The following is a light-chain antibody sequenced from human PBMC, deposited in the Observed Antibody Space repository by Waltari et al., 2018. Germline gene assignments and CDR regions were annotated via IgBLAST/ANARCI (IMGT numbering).Light chain of an antibody. CDR3: QQYGNLPPSVT. Sequence: DIQMTQSPSSLSASVGDTVTLPCQASPGIHKYLNWYRHKPGKPPNLLIYDSSNLETGVPSRFSGSGSGRHFTLTISSLQPEDIATYYCQQYGNLPPSVTFGQGTRLEIK. CDR1: PGIHKY. CDR2: DSS. V-gene: IGKV1-33*01. J-gene: IGKJ5*01.